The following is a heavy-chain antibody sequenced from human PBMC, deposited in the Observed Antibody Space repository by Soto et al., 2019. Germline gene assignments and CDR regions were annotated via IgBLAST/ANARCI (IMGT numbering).Heavy chain of an antibody. Sequence: ASVKVSCKASGYIFTAYSMHWVRQAPGQGLEWMGVVNPSGGSTNYAQKFQGGITMTRDTSTSTAYMDLSSLTSEDTAVYYCAREENCSDGICYSEYFQRWGQGTLVTVSS. J-gene: IGHJ1*01. D-gene: IGHD2-15*01. V-gene: IGHV1-46*01. CDR3: AREENCSDGICYSEYFQR. CDR2: VNPSGGST. CDR1: GYIFTAYS.